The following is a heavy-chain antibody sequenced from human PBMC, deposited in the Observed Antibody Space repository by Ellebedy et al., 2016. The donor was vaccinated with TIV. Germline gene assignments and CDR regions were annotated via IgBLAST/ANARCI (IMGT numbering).Heavy chain of an antibody. CDR1: GFTFSSYA. J-gene: IGHJ6*02. CDR3: VKDDGGYGMDV. D-gene: IGHD3-16*01. V-gene: IGHV3-64D*09. Sequence: GGSLRLSCSASGFTFSSYAMHWVRQAPGKGLEYVSAISSNGGSTYYADSVKGRFTISRDNSKNTLYLQMSSLRAEGTAVYYCVKDDGGYGMDVWGQGTTVTVSS. CDR2: ISSNGGST.